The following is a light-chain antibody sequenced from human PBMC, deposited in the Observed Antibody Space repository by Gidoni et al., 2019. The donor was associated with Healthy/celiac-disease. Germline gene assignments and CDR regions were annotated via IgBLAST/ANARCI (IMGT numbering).Light chain of an antibody. J-gene: IGLJ3*02. V-gene: IGLV7-43*01. Sequence: QTVVTQEPSLTVSPGGTVTLTCASSTGAVTSGYYQNWFQQKPGQAPRALMYSTSNKHSWTPARFSGALLGGKAALTLSGVQPEDEAEYYCLLYYGGAQLRWVFGGGTKLTVL. CDR2: STS. CDR1: TGAVTSGYY. CDR3: LLYYGGAQLRWV.